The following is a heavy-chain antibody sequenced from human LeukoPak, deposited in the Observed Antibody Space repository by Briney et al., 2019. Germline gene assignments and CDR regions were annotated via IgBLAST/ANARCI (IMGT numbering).Heavy chain of an antibody. CDR1: GGSISSYY. V-gene: IGHV4-59*01. Sequence: SETLSLTCTVSGGSISSYYWSWIRQPPGKGLEWIGYIYYSGSTNYNPSLKSRVTISVDTPKNQFSLKLSSVTAADTAVYYCARGGSSWLPAEYFQHWGQGTLVTVSS. J-gene: IGHJ1*01. D-gene: IGHD6-13*01. CDR2: IYYSGST. CDR3: ARGGSSWLPAEYFQH.